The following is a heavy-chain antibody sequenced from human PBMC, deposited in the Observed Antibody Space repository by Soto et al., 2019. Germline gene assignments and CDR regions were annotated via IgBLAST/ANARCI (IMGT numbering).Heavy chain of an antibody. V-gene: IGHV1-8*01. CDR3: ARAGGGFPEWLLSDGMDV. Sequence: GASVKVSCKASGYTFTSYDINWVRQATGQGLEWMGWMNPNSGNTGYAQKFQGRVTMTRNTSISTAYMELSSLRSEDTAVYYCARAGGGFPEWLLSDGMDVWGQGTTVTVSS. D-gene: IGHD3-3*01. CDR2: MNPNSGNT. J-gene: IGHJ6*02. CDR1: GYTFTSYD.